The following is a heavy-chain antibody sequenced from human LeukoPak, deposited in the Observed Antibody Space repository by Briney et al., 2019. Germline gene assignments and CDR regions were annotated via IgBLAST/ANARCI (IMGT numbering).Heavy chain of an antibody. V-gene: IGHV4-4*02. CDR2: IYHSGST. Sequence: SGTLSLTCAVSGGSISSSNWWSWVRPPPGKGLEWIGEIYHSGSTNYNPSLKSRVTISVDKSKNQFSLKLSSVTAADTAVYYCARARVVAATNYYYGMDVWGKGTTVTVSS. CDR1: GGSISSSNW. CDR3: ARARVVAATNYYYGMDV. D-gene: IGHD2-15*01. J-gene: IGHJ6*04.